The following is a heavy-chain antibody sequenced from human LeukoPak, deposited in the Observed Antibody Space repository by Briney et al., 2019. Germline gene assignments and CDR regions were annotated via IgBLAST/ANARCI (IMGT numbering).Heavy chain of an antibody. D-gene: IGHD1-26*01. V-gene: IGHV3-23*01. CDR1: GFTISSYA. CDR2: ISGSGGST. Sequence: GGSLRLSCAASGFTISSYAMSWVRQAPGKGLEWVSAISGSGGSTYYADSVKGRFTISRDNSKNTLYLQMNSLRAEDTAVYYCAKDLFRIVGASRLFDYWGQGTLVTVSS. J-gene: IGHJ4*02. CDR3: AKDLFRIVGASRLFDY.